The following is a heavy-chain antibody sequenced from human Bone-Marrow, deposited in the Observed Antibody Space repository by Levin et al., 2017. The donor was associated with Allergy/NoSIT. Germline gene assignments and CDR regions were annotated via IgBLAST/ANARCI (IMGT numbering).Heavy chain of an antibody. Sequence: SCVGSELTFDNHGIHWVRQAPGKGLKWVSVVGYDGDTEHYADSVKGRFTVSRDNSKNTVYLQMSSLRPEDTALYYCARAAGNYRHDFASWGRGLVVTDSS. D-gene: IGHD1-7*01. J-gene: IGHJ4*02. CDR1: ELTFDNHG. V-gene: IGHV3-30*03. CDR3: ARAAGNYRHDFAS. CDR2: VGYDGDTE.